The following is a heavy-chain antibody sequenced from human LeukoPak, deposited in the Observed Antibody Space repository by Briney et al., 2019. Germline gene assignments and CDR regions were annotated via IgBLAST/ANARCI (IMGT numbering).Heavy chain of an antibody. V-gene: IGHV3-9*01. CDR3: AKDNFGQSWGYFWFDP. CDR1: GLTFDDYA. J-gene: IGHJ5*02. Sequence: GGSLRLSCAASGLTFDDYAMHWVRQAPGKGLEWVSGISWNSGSIGYADSVKGRFTISRDNAKNSLYLQMNSLRAEDTALYYCAKDNFGQSWGYFWFDPWGQGTLVTVSS. D-gene: IGHD5-18*01. CDR2: ISWNSGSI.